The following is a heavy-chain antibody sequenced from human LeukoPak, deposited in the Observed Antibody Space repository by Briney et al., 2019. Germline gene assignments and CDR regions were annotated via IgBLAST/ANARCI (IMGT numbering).Heavy chain of an antibody. CDR3: ASRPDQHLLYYFDY. J-gene: IGHJ4*02. Sequence: SXXTFTGXYMXXVGQARGQGREXXGWINPNSVVTKYPQKFQGSVTLTSDASISTAYMELSSLRSDDTAVYYCASRPDQHLLYYFDYWGQGALVTVS. V-gene: IGHV1-2*02. CDR1: XXTFTGXY. D-gene: IGHD2-15*01. CDR2: INPNSVVT.